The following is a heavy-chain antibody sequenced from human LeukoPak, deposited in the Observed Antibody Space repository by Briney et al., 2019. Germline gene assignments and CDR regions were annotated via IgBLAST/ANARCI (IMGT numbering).Heavy chain of an antibody. CDR3: ARVIVGELSSGYYYYFDY. V-gene: IGHV1-2*02. CDR2: INPNSGGT. D-gene: IGHD3-22*01. CDR1: GYTFTGYY. J-gene: IGHJ4*02. Sequence: ASVKVSCKASGYTFTGYYMHWVRQAPGQGLEWMGWINPNSGGTNYAQKFQGRVTMTRDTSISTAYMELSRLRSDDTAVYYYARVIVGELSSGYYYYFDYWGQGTLVTVSS.